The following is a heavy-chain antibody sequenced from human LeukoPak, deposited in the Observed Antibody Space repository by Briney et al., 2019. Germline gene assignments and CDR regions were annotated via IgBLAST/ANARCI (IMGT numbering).Heavy chain of an antibody. Sequence: SETLSLTCTVSGVSISAYYWTWIRQPAGKGLEWIGRIYTSGTTNCNPSLESRLTMSLDTSKNQISLRLSSVTAADTAVYYCARKDGDFWGQGTLVTVSS. V-gene: IGHV4-4*07. CDR2: IYTSGTT. J-gene: IGHJ4*02. CDR3: ARKDGDF. CDR1: GVSISAYY.